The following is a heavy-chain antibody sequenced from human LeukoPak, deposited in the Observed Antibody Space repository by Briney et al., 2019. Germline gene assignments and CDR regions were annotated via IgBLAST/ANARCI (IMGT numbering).Heavy chain of an antibody. Sequence: KTGGSLRLSCAASGFTFSSYSMDWVRQAPGKGLEWVSSISSSSSYIYYADSVKGRFTISRDNAKNSLYLQMNSLRAEDTAVYYCARSSGSYRQQFDYWGQGTLVTVSS. V-gene: IGHV3-21*01. CDR3: ARSSGSYRQQFDY. CDR2: ISSSSSYI. J-gene: IGHJ4*02. CDR1: GFTFSSYS. D-gene: IGHD1-26*01.